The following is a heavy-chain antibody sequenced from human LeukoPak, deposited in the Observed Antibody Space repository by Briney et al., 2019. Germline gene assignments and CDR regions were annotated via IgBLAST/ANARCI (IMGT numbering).Heavy chain of an antibody. D-gene: IGHD6-13*01. CDR1: GGSFSGYY. V-gene: IGHV4-34*01. J-gene: IGHJ6*03. CDR3: ARGPPRWQLASYMGV. Sequence: SETLSLTCAVYGGSFSGYYWSWIRQPPGKGLEWIGEINHSGSTNYNPSLKSRVTISVDTSKNQFSLKLSSVTAADTAVYYCARGPPRWQLASYMGVWGKGTTVTVSS. CDR2: INHSGST.